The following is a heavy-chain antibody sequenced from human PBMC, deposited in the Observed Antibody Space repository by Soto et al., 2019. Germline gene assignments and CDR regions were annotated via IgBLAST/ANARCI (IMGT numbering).Heavy chain of an antibody. V-gene: IGHV4-4*02. Sequence: QVQLQESGPGLVKPSGTLSLTCAVSGGSIGSSNWWSWVRQPPGKGLEWIGEIYHSGSTNYNPSLKSRVTMSVDKSKNQVSLMLSSVTAADTAVYYCARVPRAAAGTDWGQGTLVTVSS. D-gene: IGHD6-13*01. J-gene: IGHJ4*02. CDR3: ARVPRAAAGTD. CDR2: IYHSGST. CDR1: GGSIGSSNW.